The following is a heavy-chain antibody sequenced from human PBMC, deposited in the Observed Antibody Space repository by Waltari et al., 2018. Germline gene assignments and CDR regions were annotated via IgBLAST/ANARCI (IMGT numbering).Heavy chain of an antibody. Sequence: QVQLQESGPGLVKPSETLSLTCTVSGGSLSGYYWTWIRQPPRKGLEWIGYIYFSGSTNYNPSLKSRLTMSVDTSKNQFSLKLTSVTAADTAVYYCARRSGNYGQDLDYWGQGILVTVSS. J-gene: IGHJ4*02. CDR2: IYFSGST. D-gene: IGHD1-7*01. CDR1: GGSLSGYY. V-gene: IGHV4-59*01. CDR3: ARRSGNYGQDLDY.